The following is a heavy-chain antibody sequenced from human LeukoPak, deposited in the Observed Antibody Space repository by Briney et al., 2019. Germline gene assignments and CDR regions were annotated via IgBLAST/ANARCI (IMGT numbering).Heavy chain of an antibody. Sequence: SETLSLTCTVSGGSISSYYWSWIRQPSGKGLEWIGYIYYSGSTNYNPSLKSRVTISVDTSKNQFSLKLSSVTAADTAVYYCARGRHSGVIGYWGQGTLVTVSS. CDR3: ARGRHSGVIGY. CDR2: IYYSGST. CDR1: GGSISSYY. D-gene: IGHD2/OR15-2a*01. V-gene: IGHV4-59*12. J-gene: IGHJ4*02.